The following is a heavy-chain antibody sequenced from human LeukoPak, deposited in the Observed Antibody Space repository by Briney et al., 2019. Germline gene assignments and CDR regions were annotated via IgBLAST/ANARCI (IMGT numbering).Heavy chain of an antibody. CDR1: GGSISSYY. Sequence: SETLSLTCTVSGGSISSYYWSWIRQPPGKGLEWIGYIYYSGSTNYNPSLKSRVTISIDTSKNQFSLKLTSVTAADTAVYYCARGGIVGATAQLDYWGQGTLVTVPS. V-gene: IGHV4-59*12. CDR2: IYYSGST. J-gene: IGHJ4*02. D-gene: IGHD1-26*01. CDR3: ARGGIVGATAQLDY.